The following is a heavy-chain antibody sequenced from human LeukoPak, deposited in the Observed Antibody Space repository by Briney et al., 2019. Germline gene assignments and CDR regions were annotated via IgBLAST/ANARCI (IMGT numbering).Heavy chain of an antibody. CDR3: ARKSLGYWYFDL. CDR1: GGSNSSSSYY. D-gene: IGHD6-19*01. Sequence: SETLSLTCTVSGGSNSSSSYYWGWIRQPPGKGLEGIRSIHYSGSTYYNPSLKSRVTISVDTSKNQFSLKLSSVTAADTAVYYCARKSLGYWYFDLWGRGTLVTVSS. CDR2: IHYSGST. J-gene: IGHJ2*01. V-gene: IGHV4-39*01.